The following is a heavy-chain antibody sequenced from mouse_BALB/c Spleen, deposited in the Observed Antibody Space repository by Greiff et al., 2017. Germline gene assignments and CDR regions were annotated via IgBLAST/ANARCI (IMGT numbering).Heavy chain of an antibody. Sequence: QVQLQQPGAELVRPGASVKLSCKASGYTFTSYWMNWVKQRPEQGLEWIGRIDPCDSETHYNQKFKDKAILTVDKSSSTAYMQLSSLTSEDSAVYCCAREDYGNGFAYWGQGTLVTVSA. D-gene: IGHD2-1*01. V-gene: IGHV1-52*01. CDR1: GYTFTSYW. CDR2: IDPCDSET. CDR3: AREDYGNGFAY. J-gene: IGHJ3*01.